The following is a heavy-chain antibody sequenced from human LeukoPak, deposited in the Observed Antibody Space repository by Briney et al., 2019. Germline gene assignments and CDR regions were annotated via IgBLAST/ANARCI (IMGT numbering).Heavy chain of an antibody. CDR2: IIPILGIA. CDR1: GGTFSSYA. V-gene: IGHV1-69*04. CDR3: ARAPIYCSSTSCYGSPPLRAFDI. J-gene: IGHJ3*02. Sequence: ASVKVSCKASGGTFSSYAISWVRQAPGQGLEWMGRIIPILGIANYAQKFQGRVTITADKSTSTAYMELSSLRSEDTAVYCCARAPIYCSSTSCYGSPPLRAFDIWGQGTMVTVSS. D-gene: IGHD2-2*01.